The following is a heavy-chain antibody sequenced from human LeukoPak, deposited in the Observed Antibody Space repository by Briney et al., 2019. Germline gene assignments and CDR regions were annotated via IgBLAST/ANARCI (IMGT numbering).Heavy chain of an antibody. CDR2: IYYTGTT. V-gene: IGHV4-59*12. CDR3: AREHTSSPGCFDS. CDR1: GGSISSYY. Sequence: SETLSLTCTVSGGSISSYYWSWLRQPPGKGLEWIGFIYYTGTTKYNPSPKSRVAISVDTSKNQFSLNLSSVTAADTAAYYCAREHTSSPGCFDSWGQGTLVTVSS. J-gene: IGHJ4*02. D-gene: IGHD6-6*01.